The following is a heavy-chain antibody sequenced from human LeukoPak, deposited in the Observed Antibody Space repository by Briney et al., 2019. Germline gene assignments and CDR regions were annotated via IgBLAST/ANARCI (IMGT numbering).Heavy chain of an antibody. CDR3: VKHVGSRWSNNRLDP. Sequence: GGSLRLSCAASGFTFDSYAMSWVRQAPGKGLEWVSAVSRFGGTTYYADSAKGRFTISRDNSNNTVYLQMNSLRVGDTALYYCVKHVGSRWSNNRLDPWGQGTLVTVS. CDR1: GFTFDSYA. D-gene: IGHD6-13*01. CDR2: VSRFGGTT. J-gene: IGHJ5*02. V-gene: IGHV3-23*01.